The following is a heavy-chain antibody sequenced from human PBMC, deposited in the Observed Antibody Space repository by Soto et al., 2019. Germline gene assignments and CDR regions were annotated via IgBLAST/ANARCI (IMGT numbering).Heavy chain of an antibody. V-gene: IGHV3-23*01. CDR2: ISDSGGNT. Sequence: GGSLRLSCAASGFTFSSYAMTWVRQAPGKGLEWVSGISDSGGNTWYADSVKGRFTISRDNSKNTLFLQMNSLRAEDTAVYFCSKWSGFGDAWGQGTLVTVSS. CDR1: GFTFSSYA. J-gene: IGHJ5*02. CDR3: SKWSGFGDA. D-gene: IGHD3-10*01.